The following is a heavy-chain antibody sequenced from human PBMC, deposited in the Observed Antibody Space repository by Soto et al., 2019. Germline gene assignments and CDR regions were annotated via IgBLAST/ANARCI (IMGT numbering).Heavy chain of an antibody. CDR3: ARQASY. CDR1: GVSISDTSYY. CDR2: CYFNGKT. J-gene: IGHJ4*02. V-gene: IGHV4-39*01. Sequence: QLQLQESGPGLVKPSETLSLTCNVSGVSISDTSYYWGWIRQPPGKGLEWIGTCYFNGKTFYNPSLKSRLTISVDRSKNQISLRLTSVTAADTAVYYCARQASYWGQGTLVAVSS.